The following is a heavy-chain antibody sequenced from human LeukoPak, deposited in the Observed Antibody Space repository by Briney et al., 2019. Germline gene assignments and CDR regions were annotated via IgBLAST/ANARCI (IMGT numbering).Heavy chain of an antibody. D-gene: IGHD3-16*02. V-gene: IGHV4-61*02. CDR2: IYTSGST. CDR3: ARNLVPDY. Sequence: SQTLSLTCTVSGGSISSGSYYWSWTRQPAGKGLEWIGRIYTSGSTNYNPSLKSRVTISVDTSKNQFSLKLSSVTAADTAVYYCARNLVPDYWGQGILVTVSS. CDR1: GGSISSGSYY. J-gene: IGHJ4*02.